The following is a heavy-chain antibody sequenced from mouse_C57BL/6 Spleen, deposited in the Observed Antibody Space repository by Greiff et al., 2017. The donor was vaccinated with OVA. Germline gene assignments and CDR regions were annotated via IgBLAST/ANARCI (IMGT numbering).Heavy chain of an antibody. CDR3: ARVYYGSSRNAMDY. CDR1: GFTFSDYY. J-gene: IGHJ4*01. D-gene: IGHD1-1*01. Sequence: EVMLVESEGGLVQPGSSMKLSCTASGFTFSDYYMAWVRQVPEKGLEWVANINYDGSSTYYLDSLKSRFIISRDNAKNILYLQMSSLKSEDTATYYCARVYYGSSRNAMDYWGQGTSVTVSS. V-gene: IGHV5-16*01. CDR2: INYDGSST.